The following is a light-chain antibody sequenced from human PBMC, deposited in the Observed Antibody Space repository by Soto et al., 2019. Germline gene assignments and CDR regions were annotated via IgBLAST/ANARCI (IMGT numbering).Light chain of an antibody. CDR3: QQTYSTPWT. CDR2: DAS. CDR1: QGIYNF. J-gene: IGKJ1*01. Sequence: DIQMTQSPSSLSASVGDRITITCRASQGIYNFLAWYQQRPGKAPKLLIHDASSLQSGVPSRFSGSGSGTDFALTINSLQPEDFATIYCQQTYSTPWTFGQGTKVDIK. V-gene: IGKV1-39*01.